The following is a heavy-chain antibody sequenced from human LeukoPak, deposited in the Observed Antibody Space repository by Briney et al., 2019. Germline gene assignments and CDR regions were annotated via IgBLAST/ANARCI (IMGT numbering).Heavy chain of an antibody. D-gene: IGHD3-10*01. Sequence: GGSLRLSCAASGFTFSNAWMSWVRQAPGKGLEWVGRIKSKTDGGTTDYAAPVKGRFTISRDDSKNTLYLQMNSLKTEDTAVYYCTTEITMVRGVIITSGGFDYWGQGTLVTVSS. CDR2: IKSKTDGGTT. CDR3: TTEITMVRGVIITSGGFDY. J-gene: IGHJ4*02. V-gene: IGHV3-15*01. CDR1: GFTFSNAW.